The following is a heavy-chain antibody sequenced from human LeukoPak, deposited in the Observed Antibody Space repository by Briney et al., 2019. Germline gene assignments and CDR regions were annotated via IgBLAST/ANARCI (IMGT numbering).Heavy chain of an antibody. J-gene: IGHJ5*02. CDR3: ARDPIAAGKGAWFDP. CDR2: IYYSGST. D-gene: IGHD6-13*01. Sequence: SETLSLTRTVSGGSISSSGYYWGWTRQPPGKGLEWIGSIYYSGSTYYNPSLKSRVTISVDTSKNQFSLKLSSVAAADTAVYYCARDPIAAGKGAWFDPWGQGTLVTVSS. V-gene: IGHV4-39*02. CDR1: GGSISSSGYY.